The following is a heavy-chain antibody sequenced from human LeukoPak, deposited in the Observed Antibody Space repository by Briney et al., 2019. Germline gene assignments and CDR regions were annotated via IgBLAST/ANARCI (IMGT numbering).Heavy chain of an antibody. CDR2: ISWDGGST. CDR1: GFTFDDYA. D-gene: IGHD3-10*01. Sequence: PGGSLRLSCAASGFTFDDYAMHWVRQAPGKGLEWVSLISWDGGSTDYADSVKGRFTISRDNSKKSLYLQMNSLRVEDTALYYCARHQTNYYGSGSPVDYWGQGTLVTVSS. CDR3: ARHQTNYYGSGSPVDY. V-gene: IGHV3-43D*03. J-gene: IGHJ4*02.